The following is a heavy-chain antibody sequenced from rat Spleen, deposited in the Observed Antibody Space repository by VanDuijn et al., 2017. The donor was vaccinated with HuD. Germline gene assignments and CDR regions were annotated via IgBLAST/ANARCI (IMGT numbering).Heavy chain of an antibody. V-gene: IGHV5-22*01. D-gene: IGHD1-11*01. J-gene: IGHJ3*01. CDR3: ATRDGGYPG. CDR1: GFTFSDYY. Sequence: EVQLVESGGGLVQPGRSLKFSCAASGFTFSDYYMAWVRQAPKKGLEWVASISYEGSITYYGDSVKGRFTMSRDNAKSTLYLQMNSLRSEDTATYYCATRDGGYPGWGQGTLVTVSS. CDR2: ISYEGSIT.